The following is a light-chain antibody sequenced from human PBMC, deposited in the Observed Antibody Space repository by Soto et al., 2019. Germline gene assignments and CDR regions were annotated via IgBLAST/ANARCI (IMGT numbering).Light chain of an antibody. Sequence: HFVLAQPSPRSGSPGQSVTISLTGNKQAVGGYNFVTWHQQHPGKAPKLIIHDVTNRPSGVSDRFSGSKSGNTASLTISGLQAEDEADYYCSSYTSRRTYVFGTGTKVTVL. CDR3: SSYTSRRTYV. V-gene: IGLV2-14*03. CDR1: KQAVGGYNF. J-gene: IGLJ1*01. CDR2: DVT.